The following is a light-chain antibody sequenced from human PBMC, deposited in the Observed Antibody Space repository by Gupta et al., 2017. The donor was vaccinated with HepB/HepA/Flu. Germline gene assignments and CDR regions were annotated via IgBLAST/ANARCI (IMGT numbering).Light chain of an antibody. CDR3: VSWDDTMGGWV. V-gene: IGLV1-47*02. CDR1: HSNIGTNF. CDR2: SNN. J-gene: IGLJ3*02. Sequence: SVMTQPPSAPGTPGQRVPISFSGIHSNIGTNFLYWFQQFPAAAPNPLIISNNHRPSGVPHGFSSSKSSTSASLPTSCLRSEDEADYYCVSWDDTMGGWVFGGGTKLTVL.